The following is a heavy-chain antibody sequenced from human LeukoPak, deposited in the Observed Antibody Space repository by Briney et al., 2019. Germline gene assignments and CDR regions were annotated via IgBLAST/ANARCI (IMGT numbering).Heavy chain of an antibody. J-gene: IGHJ1*01. V-gene: IGHV3-21*01. Sequence: GGSLRLSCAASGFTFSSYNMNWVRQAPGKGLEWVSSISTSSSNIYYADSVKGRFTISRDNAENSLYLQMNSLRAEDTAVYYCARAPNARLLIRYFQHWGQGTLVTVSS. CDR3: ARAPNARLLIRYFQH. CDR2: ISTSSSNI. D-gene: IGHD3-16*01. CDR1: GFTFSSYN.